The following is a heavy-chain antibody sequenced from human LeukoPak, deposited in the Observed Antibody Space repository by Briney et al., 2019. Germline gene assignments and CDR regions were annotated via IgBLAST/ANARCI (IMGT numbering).Heavy chain of an antibody. CDR1: GYTFTGYY. CDR3: ARDYREMATIIVFDY. Sequence: ASVKVSCKASGYTFTGYYMHWVRQAPGQGLEWMGRINPNSGGTNYAQKFQGRVTMTRDTSISTAYMELSRLRSGDTAVYYCARDYREMATIIVFDYWGQGTLVTVSS. V-gene: IGHV1-2*06. CDR2: INPNSGGT. D-gene: IGHD5-24*01. J-gene: IGHJ4*02.